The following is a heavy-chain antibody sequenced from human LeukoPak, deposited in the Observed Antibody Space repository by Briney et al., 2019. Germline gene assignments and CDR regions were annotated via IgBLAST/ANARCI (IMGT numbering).Heavy chain of an antibody. CDR3: ARGLLTMVRGVMDNWFDP. CDR1: DGSFSGYY. D-gene: IGHD3-10*01. J-gene: IGHJ5*02. CDR2: INHSGST. Sequence: SETLSLTCAVYDGSFSGYYWSWIRQPPGKGLEWIGEINHSGSTNYNPSLKSRVTISVDTSKNQFSLKLSSVTAADTAVYYCARGLLTMVRGVMDNWFDPWGQGTLVTVSS. V-gene: IGHV4-34*01.